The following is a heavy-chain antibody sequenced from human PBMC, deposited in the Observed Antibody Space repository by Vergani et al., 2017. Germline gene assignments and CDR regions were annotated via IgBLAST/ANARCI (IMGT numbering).Heavy chain of an antibody. CDR2: ISPGASTV. Sequence: LEESGGGSVKPGGSLRLSCAASGFKFSDHYMSWIRQAPGKGLGWVSHISPGASTVSYTDSVTGRFTVSRDNDNNSLTLDMTTLRVEDTAVYYCAKNPXISTTRHYYAMDVWGQGTTVTVSS. V-gene: IGHV3-11*04. J-gene: IGHJ6*02. CDR3: AKNPXISTTRHYYAMDV. D-gene: IGHD1-1*01. CDR1: GFKFSDHY.